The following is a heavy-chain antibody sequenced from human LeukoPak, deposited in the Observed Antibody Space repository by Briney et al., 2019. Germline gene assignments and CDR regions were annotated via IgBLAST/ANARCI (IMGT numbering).Heavy chain of an antibody. CDR3: AKGYYYDSSGYLTPFDY. CDR1: GFTFDDYA. D-gene: IGHD3-22*01. Sequence: GGSLRLSCAASGFTFDDYAMHWVRQAPGKGLEWVSGISWNSGSIGYADSVKGRFTISRDNAKNSLYLQMNSLRAEDTVLYYCAKGYYYDSSGYLTPFDYWGQGTLVTVSS. J-gene: IGHJ4*02. CDR2: ISWNSGSI. V-gene: IGHV3-9*01.